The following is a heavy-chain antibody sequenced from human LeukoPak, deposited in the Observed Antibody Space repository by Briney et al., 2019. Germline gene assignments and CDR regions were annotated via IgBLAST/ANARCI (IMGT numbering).Heavy chain of an antibody. D-gene: IGHD3-10*01. Sequence: PGGSLRLSCAASGFTFSDYYMSWVRQAPGKGLEWVSAISGSGGSTYYADSVKGRFTISRDNSKNTLYLQMNSLRAEDTAVYYCAKIALPYGSGLLNQYFDYWGQGTLVTVSS. J-gene: IGHJ4*02. CDR3: AKIALPYGSGLLNQYFDY. CDR1: GFTFSDYY. CDR2: ISGSGGST. V-gene: IGHV3-23*01.